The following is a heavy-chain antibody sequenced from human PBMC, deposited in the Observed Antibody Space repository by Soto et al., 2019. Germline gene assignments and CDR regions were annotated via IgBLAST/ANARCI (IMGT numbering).Heavy chain of an antibody. CDR3: ARDVSGKLGHDS. D-gene: IGHD3-10*01. CDR1: GFTFSSFW. CDR2: IKQDGSDK. J-gene: IGHJ4*02. Sequence: GGSLRLSCAASGFTFSSFWMSWVRRAPGKGLEWVANIKQDGSDKNYVGSVKGRFTISRDNAKNSLYLQMNSLRVEDTAVYYCARDVSGKLGHDSWGQGTLVTVSS. V-gene: IGHV3-7*01.